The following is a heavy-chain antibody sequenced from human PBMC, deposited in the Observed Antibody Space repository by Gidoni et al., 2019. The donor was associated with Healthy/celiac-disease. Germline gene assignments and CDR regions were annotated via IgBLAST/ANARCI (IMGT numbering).Heavy chain of an antibody. D-gene: IGHD2-15*01. V-gene: IGHV4-34*01. CDR1: GGSFSGYY. CDR2: INHSGST. CDR3: ARGRTVVAATRFDY. J-gene: IGHJ4*02. Sequence: QVQLQQWGAGLLKPSETLSLTCAVYGGSFSGYYWSLIRQPPGKGLEWIGEINHSGSTNYNPSLKSRVTISVDTSKNQFSLKLSSVTAADTAVYYCARGRTVVAATRFDYWGQGTLVTVSS.